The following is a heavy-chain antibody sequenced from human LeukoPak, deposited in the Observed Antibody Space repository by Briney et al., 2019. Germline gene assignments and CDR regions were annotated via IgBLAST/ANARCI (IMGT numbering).Heavy chain of an antibody. D-gene: IGHD6-19*01. CDR1: GGSISSGGYY. Sequence: SQTLSLTCTVSGGSISSGGYYWSWIRQHPGKGLEWIGYIYYSGSTYYNPSLKSRVTISVDTSKNQFSLKLSSVTAADTAVYYCARDGAVGDGVFDYWGQGTLVTVSS. V-gene: IGHV4-31*03. CDR2: IYYSGST. J-gene: IGHJ4*02. CDR3: ARDGAVGDGVFDY.